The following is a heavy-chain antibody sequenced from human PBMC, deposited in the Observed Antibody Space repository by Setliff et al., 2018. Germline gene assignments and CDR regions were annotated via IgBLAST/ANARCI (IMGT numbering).Heavy chain of an antibody. CDR3: ARGIAAAGSLDY. J-gene: IGHJ4*02. V-gene: IGHV3-7*04. CDR2: IKPDGTEE. D-gene: IGHD6-13*01. Sequence: LSCAASGFTFSHFWMGWVRQAPGKGLEWVANIKPDGTEEYYVDSVKGRFTISRDNAKNMLYLQMNRLRAEDTAVYYCARGIAAAGSLDYWGPGTLVTVSS. CDR1: GFTFSHFW.